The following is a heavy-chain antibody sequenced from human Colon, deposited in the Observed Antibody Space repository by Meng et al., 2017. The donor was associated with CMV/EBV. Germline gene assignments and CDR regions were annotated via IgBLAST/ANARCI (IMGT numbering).Heavy chain of an antibody. CDR2: ISSSGGGSTT. J-gene: IGHJ4*02. CDR3: ARGADFDF. V-gene: IGHV3-48*03. D-gene: IGHD4/OR15-4a*01. Sequence: GESLKISCAASGFTFSSYEMIWVRQAPGKGLEWLSYISSSGGGSTTLYADSVKGRFTVSRDNAKNSLYLQMNSLGAEDTAVYYCARGADFDFWGQGTLVTVSS. CDR1: GFTFSSYE.